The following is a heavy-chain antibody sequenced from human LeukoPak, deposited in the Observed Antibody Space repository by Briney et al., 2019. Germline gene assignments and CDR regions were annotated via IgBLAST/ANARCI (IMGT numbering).Heavy chain of an antibody. D-gene: IGHD3-10*01. J-gene: IGHJ5*02. CDR1: GFTFDDYG. Sequence: GGSLRLSCAASGFTFDDYGMSWVRQAPGKGLEWVSGINWNGGSTGYADSVKGRFTISRDNAKNSLYLQMNSLRAEDTAVYYCARVSPSYLWFGESSTFDPWGQGTLVTVSS. CDR2: INWNGGST. V-gene: IGHV3-20*04. CDR3: ARVSPSYLWFGESSTFDP.